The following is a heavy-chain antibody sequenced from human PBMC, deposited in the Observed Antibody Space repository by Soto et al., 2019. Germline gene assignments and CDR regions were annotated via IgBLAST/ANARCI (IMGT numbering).Heavy chain of an antibody. CDR3: ARPPLYYGSGSYGYMDV. CDR1: GDSVRNQY. J-gene: IGHJ6*03. Sequence: SETLSLTCTVSGDSVRNQYWGWIRQPPGKGLEWIGSIYYSGSTYYNPSLKSRVTISVDTSKNQFSLKLSSVTAADTAVYYCARPPLYYGSGSYGYMDVWGKGTTVTVSS. D-gene: IGHD3-10*01. V-gene: IGHV4-39*01. CDR2: IYYSGST.